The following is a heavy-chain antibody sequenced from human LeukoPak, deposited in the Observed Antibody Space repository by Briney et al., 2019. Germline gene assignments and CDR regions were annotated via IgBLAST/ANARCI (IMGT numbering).Heavy chain of an antibody. Sequence: ASVKVSCTASGYTFTGYYMHWVRQAPGQGLEWMGWINPNSGGTNYAQKFQGRVTMTRDTSISTAYMELSRLRSDDTAVYYCARGRDYYDSSGYYYVEYYFDYWGQGTLVTVSS. V-gene: IGHV1-2*02. CDR2: INPNSGGT. CDR1: GYTFTGYY. D-gene: IGHD3-22*01. J-gene: IGHJ4*02. CDR3: ARGRDYYDSSGYYYVEYYFDY.